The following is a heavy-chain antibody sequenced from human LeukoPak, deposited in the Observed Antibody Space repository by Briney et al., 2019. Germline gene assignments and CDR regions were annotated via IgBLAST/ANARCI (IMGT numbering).Heavy chain of an antibody. Sequence: GGSLRLSCAASGFIFSSYSMSWVRQAPGKGLEWVSVITGSGGNTYYADSVKGRFTISKDNSKNTVHLQMSSLRVDDTAVYYCAKAASSSWPSYYYGMDVWGQGTTVTVSS. CDR3: AKAASSSWPSYYYGMDV. CDR1: GFIFSSYS. D-gene: IGHD6-13*01. V-gene: IGHV3-23*01. CDR2: ITGSGGNT. J-gene: IGHJ6*02.